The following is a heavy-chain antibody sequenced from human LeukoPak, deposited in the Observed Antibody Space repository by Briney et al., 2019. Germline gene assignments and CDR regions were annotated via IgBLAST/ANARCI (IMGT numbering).Heavy chain of an antibody. CDR1: GFTFSDAW. CDR3: STSGNYYRGETQNNQSFDY. CDR2: IQSKTDGGTA. Sequence: GGSLRLSCTASGFTFSDAWMTWVRQGSGKGLEWVGRIQSKTDGGTADYTAPVKGRFTISRDDSKNMLYLQMNSLKVDDTAVYFCSTSGNYYRGETQNNQSFDYWGQGTLVTVSS. V-gene: IGHV3-15*01. J-gene: IGHJ4*02. D-gene: IGHD1-26*01.